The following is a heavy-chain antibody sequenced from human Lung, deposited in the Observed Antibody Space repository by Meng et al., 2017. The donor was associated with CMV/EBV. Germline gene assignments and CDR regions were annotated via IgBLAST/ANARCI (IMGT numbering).Heavy chain of an antibody. CDR3: ARDVTHPRPYDFDL. CDR2: MYYTGST. J-gene: IGHJ4*02. D-gene: IGHD2-15*01. Sequence: SXTXSLXCTVSGGSISSNGYYWGWIRQPPGKGLEWIGTMYYTGSTYYNPSLKSRVTISVDTSKNQISLKLRSVTAADTAVYYCARDVTHPRPYDFDLWGQGTLVTVSS. CDR1: GGSISSNGYY. V-gene: IGHV4-39*07.